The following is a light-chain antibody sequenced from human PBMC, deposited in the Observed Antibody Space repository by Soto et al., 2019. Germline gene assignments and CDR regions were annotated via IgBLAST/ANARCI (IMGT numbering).Light chain of an antibody. CDR1: QSVSSSY. Sequence: LAQSPGTLSLTPGEGATLSCRASQSVSSSYIAWYQQRPGQTPSLLIYGASTRATGIPDRFSGSGSGTHFTLTISRLEPGDFAVYYCQHFGGTTFTFGQGTRLEIK. CDR2: GAS. CDR3: QHFGGTTFT. V-gene: IGKV3-20*01. J-gene: IGKJ5*01.